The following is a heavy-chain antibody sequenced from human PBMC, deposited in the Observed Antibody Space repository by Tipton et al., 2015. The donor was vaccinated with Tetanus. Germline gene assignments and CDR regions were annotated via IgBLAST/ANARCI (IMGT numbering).Heavy chain of an antibody. V-gene: IGHV4-39*07. CDR3: ARASQRTFEV. J-gene: IGHJ4*02. D-gene: IGHD2-2*01. CDR2: IYNIART. CDR1: GGSMSGSGHY. Sequence: TLSLTCIVSGGSMSGSGHYGAWVRQSPGKGLEWIGSIYNIARTNYNPSLRSRVTMSVDTSKNQFYLQLSSVTAADTAVYFCARASQRTFEVWGQGTLVAVSS.